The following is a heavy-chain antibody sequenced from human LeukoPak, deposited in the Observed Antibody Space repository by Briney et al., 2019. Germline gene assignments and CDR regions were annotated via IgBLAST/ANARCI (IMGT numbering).Heavy chain of an antibody. CDR2: IYYSGST. CDR1: GGSISSYY. CDR3: ARSNYDILTPFDY. D-gene: IGHD3-9*01. Sequence: SETLSLTCTVSGGSISSYYWSWIRQPPGKGLEWIGYIYYSGSTNYNPSLKSRVTISVDTSKNQFSLKLSSVTAADTAVYYCARSNYDILTPFDYWGQGTLVTVYS. V-gene: IGHV4-59*08. J-gene: IGHJ4*02.